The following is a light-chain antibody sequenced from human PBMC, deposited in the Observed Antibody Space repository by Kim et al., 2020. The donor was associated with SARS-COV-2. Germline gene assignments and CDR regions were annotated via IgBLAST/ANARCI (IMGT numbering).Light chain of an antibody. J-gene: IGKJ1*01. CDR1: QSLSNNY. V-gene: IGKV3-20*01. CDR3: QQYGSSPRT. CDR2: GAS. Sequence: IVLTQSPGSLSLSPGERATLSCRASQSLSNNYLAWYQQTPGQAPRLLIYGASSRATGIPDRFSGSGSGADFTLTISRLEPEDFAVYYRQQYGSSPRTFGQGTKVDIK.